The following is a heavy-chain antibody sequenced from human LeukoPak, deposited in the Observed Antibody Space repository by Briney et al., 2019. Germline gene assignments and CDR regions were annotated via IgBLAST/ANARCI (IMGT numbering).Heavy chain of an antibody. Sequence: GASVKVSCKASGGSFSSYVISGVRQAPGQGLEWMGGIIPMFGTANYAQKFQGRVTVTADESTSTAYMELSSLRSEDTAVYYCAREPLDSGGNAFDYWGQGTLVTVSS. CDR1: GGSFSSYV. CDR2: IIPMFGTA. J-gene: IGHJ4*02. V-gene: IGHV1-69*01. D-gene: IGHD4-23*01. CDR3: AREPLDSGGNAFDY.